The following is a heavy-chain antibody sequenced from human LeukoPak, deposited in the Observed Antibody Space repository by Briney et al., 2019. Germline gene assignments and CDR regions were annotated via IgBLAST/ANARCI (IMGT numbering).Heavy chain of an antibody. CDR3: ARADAFDI. CDR1: GGSFSGHY. V-gene: IGHV4-34*01. CDR2: IDHSGGS. Sequence: PSETLSLTCAVYGGSFSGHYWSWVRQPPGKGLEWIGEIDHSGGSNYNPSLKSRVTLSVDTSKNQFSLKLSSVTAADTAVYYCARADAFDIWGQGTMVTVSS. J-gene: IGHJ3*02.